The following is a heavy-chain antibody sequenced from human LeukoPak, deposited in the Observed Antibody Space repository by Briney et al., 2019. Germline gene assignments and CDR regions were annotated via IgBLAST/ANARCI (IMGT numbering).Heavy chain of an antibody. Sequence: ASVKVSCKASGYTFTSYDINWVRQATGQGLEWMGWMNPNSGSTGYAQKFQGRVTMTRNTSISTAYMELSSLRSEDTAVYYCARALSTWCSSTSCYLYYMDVWGKGTTVTISS. V-gene: IGHV1-8*01. D-gene: IGHD2-2*01. CDR1: GYTFTSYD. CDR2: MNPNSGST. J-gene: IGHJ6*03. CDR3: ARALSTWCSSTSCYLYYMDV.